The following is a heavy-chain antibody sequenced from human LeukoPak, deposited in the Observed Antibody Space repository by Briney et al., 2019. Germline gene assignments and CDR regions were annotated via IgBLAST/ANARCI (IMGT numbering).Heavy chain of an antibody. CDR2: IYYSGST. Sequence: PSETLSLTCTVSGGSISSYYWSWIRQPPGKGLEWIGYIYYSGSTNYNPSLKSRVTISVDKSKNQFSLKLSSVTAADTAVYYCARATYYYDSSGYLPHFDYWGQGTLVTVSS. V-gene: IGHV4-59*12. CDR1: GGSISSYY. J-gene: IGHJ4*02. D-gene: IGHD3-22*01. CDR3: ARATYYYDSSGYLPHFDY.